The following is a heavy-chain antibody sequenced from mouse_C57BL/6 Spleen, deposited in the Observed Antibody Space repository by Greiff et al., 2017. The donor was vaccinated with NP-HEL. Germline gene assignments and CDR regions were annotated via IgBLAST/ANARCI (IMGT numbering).Heavy chain of an antibody. J-gene: IGHJ4*01. V-gene: IGHV3-6*01. Sequence: VQLQQSGPGLVKPSQSLSLTCSVTGYSITSGYYWNWIRQFPGNKLEWMGYISYDGSNNYNPSLKNRISITRDTSKNQFFLKLNSVTTEDTATYYCARSGHAMDYWGQGTSVTVSS. CDR3: ARSGHAMDY. CDR1: GYSITSGYY. CDR2: ISYDGSN. D-gene: IGHD3-1*01.